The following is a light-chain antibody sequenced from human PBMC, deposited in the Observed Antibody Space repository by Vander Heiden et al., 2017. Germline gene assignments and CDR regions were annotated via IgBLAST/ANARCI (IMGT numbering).Light chain of an antibody. V-gene: IGKV3-20*01. CDR3: QQYGSSPSMYT. CDR2: GTS. Sequence: EIVLTQSPGILSLSPGEGVTISCRASQSVSSSYLAWYQQKPGQSPRLLIYGTSSRATGIPDRFSGRGSGTDFTLTISRLQPEDFAVYYCQQYGSSPSMYTFGQGTKLEIK. J-gene: IGKJ2*01. CDR1: QSVSSSY.